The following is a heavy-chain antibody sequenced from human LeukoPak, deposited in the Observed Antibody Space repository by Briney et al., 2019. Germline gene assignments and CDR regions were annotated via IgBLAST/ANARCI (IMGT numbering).Heavy chain of an antibody. CDR3: ARAGRYYDSSGYATGGDAFDI. CDR1: GFTLDNYN. CDR2: IRSYSSYI. Sequence: GGSLRLSCAAPGFTLDNYNFNWVRQAPGKGLEWVASIRSYSSYIHYADSVKGRFTISRDNAKNSLYLQMNSLRAEDTAVYYCARAGRYYDSSGYATGGDAFDIWGQGTMVTVSS. J-gene: IGHJ3*02. V-gene: IGHV3-21*01. D-gene: IGHD3-22*01.